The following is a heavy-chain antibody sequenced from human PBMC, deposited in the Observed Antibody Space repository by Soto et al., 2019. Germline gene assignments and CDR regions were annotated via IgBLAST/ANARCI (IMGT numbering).Heavy chain of an antibody. D-gene: IGHD3-3*01. CDR2: VHYSGST. CDR3: ARGVDHYAPSGYFSLDS. J-gene: IGHJ4*02. CDR1: GGSFHNFY. Sequence: PSETLSLTCNLSGGSFHNFYWLWIRQPPGKGLEWVGHVHYSGSTNYSPSLNSRATISLDTSKSQLSLKLRSVTAADTAMYFCARGVDHYAPSGYFSLDSWGQGLPVTVSS. V-gene: IGHV4-59*01.